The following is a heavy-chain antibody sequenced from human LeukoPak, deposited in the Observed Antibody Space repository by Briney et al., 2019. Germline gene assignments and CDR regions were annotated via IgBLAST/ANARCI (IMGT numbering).Heavy chain of an antibody. D-gene: IGHD2/OR15-2a*01. J-gene: IGHJ4*02. CDR2: IYTSGST. Sequence: SQTLSLTCTVSGGSISSGSYYWTGIRQPAGKGLEWIGRIYTSGSTNYNPSLKSRVTISVDTSKNQFSLKLSSVTAADTAVYYCARAPGVTTFTSFDYWGQGTLVTVSS. CDR1: GGSISSGSYY. CDR3: ARAPGVTTFTSFDY. V-gene: IGHV4-61*02.